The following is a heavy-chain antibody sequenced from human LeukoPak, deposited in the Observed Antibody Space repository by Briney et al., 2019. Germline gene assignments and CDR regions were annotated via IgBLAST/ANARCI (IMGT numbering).Heavy chain of an antibody. CDR3: AKGWTKYCTGGNCYSPLYYFDY. CDR1: GFTFSSYS. V-gene: IGHV3-21*04. CDR2: ISSSSSYI. Sequence: GGSLRLSCAASGFTFSSYSMNWVRQAPGKGLEWVSSISSSSSYIYYADSVKGRFTISGDNSKNTLYLQMNSLRADDTAVYYCAKGWTKYCTGGNCYSPLYYFDYWGQGTLVTVSS. J-gene: IGHJ4*02. D-gene: IGHD2-15*01.